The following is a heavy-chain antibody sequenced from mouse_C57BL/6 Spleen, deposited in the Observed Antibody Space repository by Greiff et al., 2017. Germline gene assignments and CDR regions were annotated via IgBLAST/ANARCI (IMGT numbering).Heavy chain of an antibody. J-gene: IGHJ3*01. V-gene: IGHV1-42*01. Sequence: VQLQQSGPELVKPGASVKISCKASGYSFTGYYMNWVKQSPEKSLEWIGEINPSTGGTTYNQKFKAKATLTVDKSSSTAYMQLKSLTSDDSAVYYCAIYYDYSWFAYWGQGTLVTVSA. CDR1: GYSFTGYY. D-gene: IGHD2-4*01. CDR3: AIYYDYSWFAY. CDR2: INPSTGGT.